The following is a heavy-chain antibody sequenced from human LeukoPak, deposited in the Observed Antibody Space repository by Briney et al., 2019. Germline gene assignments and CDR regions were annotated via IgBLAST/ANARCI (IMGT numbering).Heavy chain of an antibody. Sequence: GRSLRLSCAASGFTFSSYAMHWVRQAPGKGLEWVAVISYDGSNKYYADSVKGRFTISRDNSKNTLYLQMNSLRAEDTAVYYCARDQEYRDGPGDAFDIWGQGTMVTVSS. CDR2: ISYDGSNK. D-gene: IGHD5-24*01. V-gene: IGHV3-30-3*01. J-gene: IGHJ3*02. CDR1: GFTFSSYA. CDR3: ARDQEYRDGPGDAFDI.